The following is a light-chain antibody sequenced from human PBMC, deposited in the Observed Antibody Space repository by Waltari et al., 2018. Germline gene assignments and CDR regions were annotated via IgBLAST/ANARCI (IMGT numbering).Light chain of an antibody. CDR2: GAS. V-gene: IGKV1-39*01. CDR1: QTISSS. J-gene: IGKJ2*01. CDR3: QQSYSTPMYT. Sequence: DIQLTQSPSSLSASAGDRVTITCRTSQTISSSLHWYQQKPGKAPNLLIYGASNLQSGVPSRFRGSGSGTDFTLTITSLQPEDFAIYYCQQSYSTPMYTFGQGTKVEIK.